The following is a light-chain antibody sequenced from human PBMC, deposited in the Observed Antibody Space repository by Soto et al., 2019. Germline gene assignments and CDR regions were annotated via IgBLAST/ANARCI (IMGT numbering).Light chain of an antibody. CDR1: QSVSSN. CDR2: GAS. CDR3: QQYNKWPRT. V-gene: IGKV3-15*01. Sequence: EIVMTQSPATLSVSPGERATLSCRASQSVSSNLAWYQQKPRQAPRLLIYGASTRATGIPARFSGSGSGTEFTLTISSLQSEDFAFYYCQQYNKWPRTFGQGTKVDIK. J-gene: IGKJ1*01.